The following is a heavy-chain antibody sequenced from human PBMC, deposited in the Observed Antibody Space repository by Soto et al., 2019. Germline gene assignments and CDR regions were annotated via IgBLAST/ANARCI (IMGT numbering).Heavy chain of an antibody. D-gene: IGHD6-19*01. CDR1: GYTFTSYA. CDR3: ARTNGYSSGWYGGHDAFDI. Sequence: ASVKVSCKASGYTFTSYAMHWVRQAPGQRLEWMGWINAGNGNTKYSQKFQGRVTITRDTSASTAYMELSSLRSEDTAVYYCARTNGYSSGWYGGHDAFDIWGQGTIVP. V-gene: IGHV1-3*01. J-gene: IGHJ3*02. CDR2: INAGNGNT.